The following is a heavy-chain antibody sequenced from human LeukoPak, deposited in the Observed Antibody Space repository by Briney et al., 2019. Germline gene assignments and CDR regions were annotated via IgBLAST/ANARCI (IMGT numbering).Heavy chain of an antibody. CDR1: GASISRYY. CDR3: ARAGFGELSLDY. CDR2: IYYSGST. J-gene: IGHJ4*02. D-gene: IGHD3-10*01. Sequence: PSETLSLTCSVSGASISRYYWSWIRQPPGKGLEWIGYIYYSGSTNYNPSLKSRVTISVDTSKNQFSLKLSSVTAADTAVYYCARAGFGELSLDYWGQGTLVTVSS. V-gene: IGHV4-59*08.